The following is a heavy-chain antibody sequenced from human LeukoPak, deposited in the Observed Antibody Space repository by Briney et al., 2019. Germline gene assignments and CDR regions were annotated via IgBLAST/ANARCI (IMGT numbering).Heavy chain of an antibody. D-gene: IGHD6-19*01. CDR2: ISGSGGST. J-gene: IGHJ4*02. CDR3: AKDPGGSGWYGGTSFLGYFDY. Sequence: GGSLRLSCAASGFTFSSYAMSWVRQAQGKGLEWVSDISGSGGSTYYADSVKGRFTISRDNSKNTLYLQMNSLRAEDTAVYYCAKDPGGSGWYGGTSFLGYFDYWGQGTLVTVSS. V-gene: IGHV3-23*01. CDR1: GFTFSSYA.